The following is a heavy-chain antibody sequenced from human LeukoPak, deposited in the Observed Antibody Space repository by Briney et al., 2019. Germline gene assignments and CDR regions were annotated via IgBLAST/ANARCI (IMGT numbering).Heavy chain of an antibody. CDR3: ARDRRWELLHAFDI. V-gene: IGHV4-39*07. CDR1: GDSTSSSTYY. J-gene: IGHJ3*02. D-gene: IGHD1-26*01. Sequence: KTSETLSLTCTVSGDSTSSSTYYWDWIRQAPGKGLEWIGNIYDSGTTHYNPSLKSRVTISGDTSKNQFSLKLNSVTAADTAVYYCARDRRWELLHAFDIWGQGTVVSVSS. CDR2: IYDSGTT.